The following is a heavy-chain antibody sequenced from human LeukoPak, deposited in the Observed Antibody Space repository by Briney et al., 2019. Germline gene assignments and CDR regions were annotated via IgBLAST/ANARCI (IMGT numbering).Heavy chain of an antibody. D-gene: IGHD4-11*01. CDR3: ARMDRLSAAPTTDWFDP. J-gene: IGHJ5*02. CDR2: MNPNSGAT. V-gene: IGHV1-8*01. Sequence: ASVKVSCKASGYPFTSYGINWVRQAAGQRLEWMGWMNPNSGATGYAQKFQGRVTMTRDTSIGAAYMELSSLISDDTAVYYCARMDRLSAAPTTDWFDPWGQGTLVTASS. CDR1: GYPFTSYG.